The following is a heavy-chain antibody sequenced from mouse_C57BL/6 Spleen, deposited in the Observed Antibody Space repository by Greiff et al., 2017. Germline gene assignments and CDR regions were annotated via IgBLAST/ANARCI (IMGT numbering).Heavy chain of an antibody. J-gene: IGHJ1*03. CDR3: ARGGGGGYYGSSYGYFDV. D-gene: IGHD1-1*01. V-gene: IGHV5-4*03. Sequence: EVMLVESGGGLVKPGGSLKLSCAASGFTFSSYAMSWVRQTPEKRLEWVATISDGGSYTYYPDNVKGRFTISRDNAKNNLYLQMSHLKSEDTAMYYCARGGGGGYYGSSYGYFDVWGTGTTVTVSS. CDR1: GFTFSSYA. CDR2: ISDGGSYT.